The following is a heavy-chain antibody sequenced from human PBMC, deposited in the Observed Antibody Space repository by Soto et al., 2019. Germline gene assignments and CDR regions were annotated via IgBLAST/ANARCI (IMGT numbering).Heavy chain of an antibody. CDR1: GFTFSSFA. CDR2: IRGGGGGT. V-gene: IGHV3-23*01. D-gene: IGHD2-15*01. J-gene: IGHJ4*02. CDR3: ARVLGGSGSPVDY. Sequence: GGSLRLSCAVSGFTFSSFAMSWVRQAPGKGLEWVSAIRGGGGGTYYADSVKGRFTISRDNSKNTQYLQMNSLRAEDTAVYYCARVLGGSGSPVDYWGQGTLVTVSS.